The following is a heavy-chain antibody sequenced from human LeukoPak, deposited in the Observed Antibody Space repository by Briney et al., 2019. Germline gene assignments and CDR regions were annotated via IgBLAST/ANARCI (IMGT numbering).Heavy chain of an antibody. V-gene: IGHV5-51*01. CDR1: GYSFTSYW. CDR3: ARGRGTGSPIGPRYFDL. CDR2: IYPGDSDT. J-gene: IGHJ2*01. Sequence: GESLKISCKGSGYSFTSYWLGGVRQMPGKGLEWMGVIYPGDSDTRYSPSFQGQVTISADKSISTAFLRWTSLKASDTAIYYCARGRGTGSPIGPRYFDLWGRGTLVTVSS. D-gene: IGHD3-10*01.